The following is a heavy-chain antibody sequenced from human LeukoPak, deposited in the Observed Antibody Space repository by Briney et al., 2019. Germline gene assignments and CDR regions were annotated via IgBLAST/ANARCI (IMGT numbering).Heavy chain of an antibody. CDR3: ARDPSARLGILGHYYYYMDV. V-gene: IGHV3-30-3*01. CDR1: GFTFSSYA. CDR2: ISYDGSNK. D-gene: IGHD6-6*01. Sequence: GGSLRLSCAASGFTFSSYAMHWVRQAPGKGLEWVAVISYDGSNKYYADSVKGRFTISRDNSKNTLYLQMNSLRAEDTAVYYCARDPSARLGILGHYYYYMDVWGKGTTVTVSS. J-gene: IGHJ6*03.